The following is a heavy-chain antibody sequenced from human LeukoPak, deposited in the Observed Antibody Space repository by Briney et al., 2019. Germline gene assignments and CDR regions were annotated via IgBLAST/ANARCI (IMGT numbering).Heavy chain of an antibody. Sequence: GGSLRLSCAASGFTFYDYAMHWVRQAPGNGLEWVSLISGDGSSTYYADSVKGRFTISRDNRKNSLYLQMNSLRTEDTALYYCAKDIGDFWSGFYAISNYWGQGNLVIVSS. CDR3: AKDIGDFWSGFYAISNY. J-gene: IGHJ4*02. CDR2: ISGDGSST. CDR1: GFTFYDYA. V-gene: IGHV3-43*02. D-gene: IGHD3-3*01.